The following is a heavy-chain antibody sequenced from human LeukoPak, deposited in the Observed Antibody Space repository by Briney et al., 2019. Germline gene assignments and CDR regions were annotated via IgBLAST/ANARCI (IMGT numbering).Heavy chain of an antibody. Sequence: PGGSLRLSCAASGLTFSKAWMTWVRQAPGKGLQWVSYISSSADVIFFEDSVKGRFTISRDNAKNSLYLQMNSLRAEDTAVYYCAKGGAVSSKSITMIRGTRRYYYYMDVWGKGTTVTISS. D-gene: IGHD3-10*01. V-gene: IGHV3-11*01. CDR3: AKGGAVSSKSITMIRGTRRYYYYMDV. CDR2: ISSSADVI. J-gene: IGHJ6*03. CDR1: GLTFSKAW.